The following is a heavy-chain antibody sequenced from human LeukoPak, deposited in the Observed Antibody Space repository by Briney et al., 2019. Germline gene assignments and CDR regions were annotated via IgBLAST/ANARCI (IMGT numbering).Heavy chain of an antibody. Sequence: SETLSLTCAVSGYSISSGYYWGWIRRPPGRGLEWIGSIYHSGITYFKPSLRSRVTISIDTSKNQLSLKVNSVTAADTAVYYCARNMATVVRVDSWGQGTLVIVSS. CDR1: GYSISSGYY. CDR3: ARNMATVVRVDS. J-gene: IGHJ5*01. CDR2: IYHSGIT. V-gene: IGHV4-38-2*01. D-gene: IGHD3-10*01.